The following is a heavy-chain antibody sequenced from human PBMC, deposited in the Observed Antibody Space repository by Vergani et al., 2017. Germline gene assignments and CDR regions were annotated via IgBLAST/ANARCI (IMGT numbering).Heavy chain of an antibody. D-gene: IGHD3-10*01. CDR3: VRDPESGPVN. J-gene: IGHJ4*02. Sequence: QVQLQQWGAGLLKPSETLSLTCAVYGGSFSGYYWSWIRQPAGKGLEWIGRIYTSGSTNYNPSLKSRVTISVDTSKNQFSLKLSSVTAADTAVYYCVRDPESGPVNWGQGTLVTVSS. CDR2: IYTSGST. V-gene: IGHV4-59*10. CDR1: GGSFSGYY.